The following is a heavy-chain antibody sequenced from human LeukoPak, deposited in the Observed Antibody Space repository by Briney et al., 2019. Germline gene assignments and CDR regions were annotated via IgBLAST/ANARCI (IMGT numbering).Heavy chain of an antibody. CDR2: INAGNGNT. CDR1: GYTFTSYA. J-gene: IGHJ4*02. Sequence: ASVKVSCKASGYTFTSYAMHWVRQAPGQRLEWMGWINAGNGNTKYSQKFQGRVTITRDTSASTAYMELSSLRSEDTAVYYRARDGVYYDSSGPASFDYWGQGTLVTVSS. D-gene: IGHD3-22*01. V-gene: IGHV1-3*01. CDR3: ARDGVYYDSSGPASFDY.